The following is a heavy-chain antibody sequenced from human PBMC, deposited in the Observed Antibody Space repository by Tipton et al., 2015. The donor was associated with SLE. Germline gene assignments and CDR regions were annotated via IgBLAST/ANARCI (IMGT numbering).Heavy chain of an antibody. V-gene: IGHV3-23*01. CDR3: ARRGGNPPGWYFDL. Sequence: GSLRLSCAASGFTFSSYAMSWVRQAPGKGLEWVSAISGSGGSTYYTDSVKGRFTISRDNSKNTLYLQMNSLRAEDTAVYYCARRGGNPPGWYFDLWGRGTLVTVSS. D-gene: IGHD4-23*01. CDR2: ISGSGGST. CDR1: GFTFSSYA. J-gene: IGHJ2*01.